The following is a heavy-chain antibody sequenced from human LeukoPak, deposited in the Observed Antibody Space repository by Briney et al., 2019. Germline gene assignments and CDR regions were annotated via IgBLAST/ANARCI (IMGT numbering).Heavy chain of an antibody. Sequence: SETLSLTCAVYGGSFSGYYWSWIRQPPGEGLEWIGEINHSGSTNYNPSLKSRVTISVDTSKNQFSLKLSSVTAADTAVYYCARNPLVRGVHYYMGVWGKGTTVTVSS. CDR3: ARNPLVRGVHYYMGV. J-gene: IGHJ6*03. CDR2: INHSGST. CDR1: GGSFSGYY. V-gene: IGHV4-34*01. D-gene: IGHD3-10*01.